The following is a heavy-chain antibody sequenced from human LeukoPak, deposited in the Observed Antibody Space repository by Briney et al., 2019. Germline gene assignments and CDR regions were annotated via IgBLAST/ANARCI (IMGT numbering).Heavy chain of an antibody. D-gene: IGHD3-22*01. CDR3: ARNYYDTAGHFGY. Sequence: ASVKLSCKPSGYTFSSYYFHWVREAPGQGLEWMGLINPSGGATIFAQNFRGRVAMTRDMSTATVFMELSSLRSDDTAVYFCARNYYDTAGHFGYWGQGTLVTVSS. J-gene: IGHJ4*02. V-gene: IGHV1-46*01. CDR1: GYTFSSYY. CDR2: INPSGGAT.